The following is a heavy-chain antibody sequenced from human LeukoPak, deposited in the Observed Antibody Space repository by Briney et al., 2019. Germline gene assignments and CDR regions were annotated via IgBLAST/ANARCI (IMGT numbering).Heavy chain of an antibody. V-gene: IGHV3-7*01. Sequence: QPGGSLRLSCSASGFTFSGNSMNWVRQAPGKGLEWVANIKQDGSEKYYVDSVRGRFTISRDNAKNSLYLQMNSLRPEDTAVYYCARYDYGGNYDFWGQGTLVTVSS. CDR3: ARYDYGGNYDF. D-gene: IGHD4-23*01. J-gene: IGHJ4*02. CDR1: GFTFSGNS. CDR2: IKQDGSEK.